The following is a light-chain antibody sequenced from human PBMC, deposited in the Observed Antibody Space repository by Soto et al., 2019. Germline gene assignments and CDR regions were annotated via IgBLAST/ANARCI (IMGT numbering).Light chain of an antibody. CDR3: HQYVSSPYT. J-gene: IGKJ2*01. CDR2: GAS. Sequence: EIVLTQSPGTLSLSPGERATLSCRASQSVRSSYLAWYQQKPGQAPRLLIYGASSRATGIPDRFSGSGSGTDFTLTITRLEPEDFAVYYCHQYVSSPYTFGQGTKLEI. V-gene: IGKV3-20*01. CDR1: QSVRSSY.